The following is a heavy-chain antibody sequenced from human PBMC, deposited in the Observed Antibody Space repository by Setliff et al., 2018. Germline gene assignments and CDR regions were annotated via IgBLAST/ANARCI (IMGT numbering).Heavy chain of an antibody. CDR3: ARINFYVSSGFYYASDY. Sequence: ASVKVSCKASGYTFRQSIVSWVRQAPGQGLEWMGIINVSGGSASYAEKFQGRVTMTTDTSTSTAYMELKDLTSDDTALYYCARINFYVSSGFYYASDYWGQGTLVTVSS. CDR1: GYTFRQSI. CDR2: INVSGGSA. V-gene: IGHV1-18*01. J-gene: IGHJ4*02. D-gene: IGHD3-22*01.